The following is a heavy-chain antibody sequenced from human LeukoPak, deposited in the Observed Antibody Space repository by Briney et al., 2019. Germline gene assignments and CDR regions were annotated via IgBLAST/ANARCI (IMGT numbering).Heavy chain of an antibody. CDR1: GYTFTGYY. D-gene: IGHD2-21*02. CDR3: ARDLAYCGGDCSDWYFDL. V-gene: IGHV1-46*01. CDR2: INPSGGST. Sequence: ASVKVSCKASGYTFTGYYMHWVRQAPGQGLEWMGIINPSGGSTSYAQKFQGRVTMTRDTSTSTVYMGLSSLRSEDTAVYYCARDLAYCGGDCSDWYFDLWGRGTLVTVSS. J-gene: IGHJ2*01.